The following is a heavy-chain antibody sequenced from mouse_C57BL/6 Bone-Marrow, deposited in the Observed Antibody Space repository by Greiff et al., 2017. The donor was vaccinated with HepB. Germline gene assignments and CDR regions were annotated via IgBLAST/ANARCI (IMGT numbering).Heavy chain of an antibody. D-gene: IGHD6-5*01. Sequence: QVQLQQPGAELVKPGASVKLSCKASGYTFTSYWMHWVKQRPGQGLEWIGMIHPNSGSTNYNETFKSKATLTVDKSSSTAYMQLSSLTSEDSAVYYCARGRLYWYCDVWGTGTTVTGSS. CDR2: IHPNSGST. J-gene: IGHJ1*03. CDR3: ARGRLYWYCDV. CDR1: GYTFTSYW. V-gene: IGHV1-64*01.